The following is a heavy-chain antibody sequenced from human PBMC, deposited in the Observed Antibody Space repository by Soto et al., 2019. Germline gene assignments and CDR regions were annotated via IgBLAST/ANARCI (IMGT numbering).Heavy chain of an antibody. Sequence: PSEALSLTCTVSGGSISSRGYYWGWIRQPPGKRLEWIGTIYYSGSTYYNPSLKSRVTISVDTSKNQFSLKLSSVTAADTPIYYCAKLPWADYGGIFDPWGQGTLVTVSS. CDR2: IYYSGST. V-gene: IGHV4-39*07. CDR1: GGSISSRGYY. CDR3: AKLPWADYGGIFDP. D-gene: IGHD4-17*01. J-gene: IGHJ5*02.